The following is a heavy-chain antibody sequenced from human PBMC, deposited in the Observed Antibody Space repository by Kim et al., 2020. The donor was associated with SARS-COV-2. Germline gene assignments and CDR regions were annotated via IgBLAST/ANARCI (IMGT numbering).Heavy chain of an antibody. J-gene: IGHJ6*02. D-gene: IGHD3-10*01. V-gene: IGHV4-59*01. CDR3: ARSSSGPYYYYYYGMDV. CDR1: GGSISSYY. CDR2: IYYSGST. Sequence: SETLSLTCTVSGGSISSYYWSWIRQPPGKGLEWIGYIYYSGSTNYNPSLKSRVTISVDTSKNQFSLKLSSVTAADTAVYYCARSSSGPYYYYYYGMDVWGQGTTVTVSS.